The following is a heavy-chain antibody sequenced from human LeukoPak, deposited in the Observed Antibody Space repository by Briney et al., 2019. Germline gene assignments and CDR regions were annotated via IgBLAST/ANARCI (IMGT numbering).Heavy chain of an antibody. Sequence: ASVKVSCKASGYTFTGYYMHWVRQAPGQGLEWMGWINPNSGGTNYAQKFQGRVTMTRDTSISTAYMELSRLRSDDTAVYYYAREMGYCSGGSCYSNFDYWGQGTLVTVSS. V-gene: IGHV1-2*02. CDR3: AREMGYCSGGSCYSNFDY. J-gene: IGHJ4*02. CDR2: INPNSGGT. CDR1: GYTFTGYY. D-gene: IGHD2-15*01.